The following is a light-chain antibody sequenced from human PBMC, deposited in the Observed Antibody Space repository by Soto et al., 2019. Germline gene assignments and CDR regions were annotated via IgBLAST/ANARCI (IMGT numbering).Light chain of an antibody. CDR2: RDS. V-gene: IGLV3-1*01. CDR3: QARHNNPRVV. CDR1: NLEDKY. Sequence: SYELTQPPSVSVSPGQTATITCSGNNLEDKYVCWYQQKPGQSPVMVIHRDSERPSGIPERFSGSNSGDTATLTISETQAVDEADYYSQARHNNPRVVFGGGTKLTVL. J-gene: IGLJ2*01.